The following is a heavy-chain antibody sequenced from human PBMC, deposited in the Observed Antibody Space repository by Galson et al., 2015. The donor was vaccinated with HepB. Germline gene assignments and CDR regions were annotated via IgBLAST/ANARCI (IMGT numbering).Heavy chain of an antibody. CDR3: ASHLPSSGKKCYLDY. CDR2: IYPGDSDT. Sequence: QSGAEVKKPGESLKISCKGSGYSFTSYWIGWVRQMPGKGLEWMGIIYPGDSDTRYSPSFQGQVTISADKSISTAYLQWSSLKATDPAVYYVASHLPSSGKKCYLDYSRHGTLVAVSS. V-gene: IGHV5-51*03. CDR1: GYSFTSYW. D-gene: IGHD6-19*01. J-gene: IGHJ4*03.